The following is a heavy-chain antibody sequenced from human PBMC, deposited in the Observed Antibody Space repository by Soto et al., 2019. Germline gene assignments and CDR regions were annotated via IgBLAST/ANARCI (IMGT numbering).Heavy chain of an antibody. CDR3: AKESGSGWPFGNYYYGMDV. CDR2: ISYDGSNK. V-gene: IGHV3-30*18. Sequence: GGSLRLSCAASGFTFSSYGMHWVRQAPGKGLEWVAVISYDGSNKYYADSVKGRFTISRDNSKNTLYLQMNSLRAEDTAVYYCAKESGSGWPFGNYYYGMDVWGQGTTVTVSS. CDR1: GFTFSSYG. J-gene: IGHJ6*02. D-gene: IGHD6-19*01.